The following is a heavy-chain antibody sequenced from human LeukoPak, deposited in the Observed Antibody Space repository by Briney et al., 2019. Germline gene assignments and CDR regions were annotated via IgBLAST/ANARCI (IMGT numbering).Heavy chain of an antibody. CDR3: ARGPRNQYYYDSSGSLTGAFDI. CDR2: INHCGST. CDR1: GGFFSGYY. Sequence: PSETLSLTCAVYGGFFSGYYWSWIRQPPGKGLEWIGEINHCGSTNYNPSLKSRVTISADTSKNQFSLKLSSVTAADTAVYYCARGPRNQYYYDSSGSLTGAFDIWGQGTMVTVSS. D-gene: IGHD3-22*01. J-gene: IGHJ3*02. V-gene: IGHV4-34*01.